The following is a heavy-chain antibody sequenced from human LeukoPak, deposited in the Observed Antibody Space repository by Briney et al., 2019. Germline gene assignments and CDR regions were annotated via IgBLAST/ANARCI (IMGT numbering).Heavy chain of an antibody. CDR2: IKGETAAGAP. Sequence: GGSLRLSCAASGFTFTSAWMSWVRQAPGKGLEWVGRIKGETAAGAPDYVASVKGRFTISRDDSKNTLYLQMNSLKTEDTAVYYCTTPYYDSSGYTSDYWGQGTLVTVSS. CDR1: GFTFTSAW. D-gene: IGHD3-22*01. J-gene: IGHJ4*02. V-gene: IGHV3-15*01. CDR3: TTPYYDSSGYTSDY.